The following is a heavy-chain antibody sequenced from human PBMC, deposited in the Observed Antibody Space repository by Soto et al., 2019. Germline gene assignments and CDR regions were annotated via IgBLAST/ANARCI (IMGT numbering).Heavy chain of an antibody. CDR2: IRWNSGYI. J-gene: IGHJ6*02. CDR1: GFTFDDYA. D-gene: IGHD3-10*01. V-gene: IGHV3-9*01. CDR3: AKDKGASGYYYGMDV. Sequence: EVQLVESGGGLVQPGRSLRLSCAASGFTFDDYAMHWVRQAPGKGLEWVAGIRWNSGYIGYADSVKGRFTISRDSAKNSLYLQMNSLRPEDTDVYDCAKDKGASGYYYGMDVWGQGTTVTVSS.